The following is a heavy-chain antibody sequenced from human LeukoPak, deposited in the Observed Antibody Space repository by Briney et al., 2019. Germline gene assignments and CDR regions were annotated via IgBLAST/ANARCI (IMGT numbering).Heavy chain of an antibody. CDR1: GFTFSNYS. V-gene: IGHV3-48*01. D-gene: IGHD1-26*01. CDR2: ISSSGSTI. Sequence: GGSLRLSCAASGFTFSNYSMNWVRQAPGKGLEWISYISSSGSTIYYADSVKGRSTISRDNARNSLYLEINSLRAEDTAVYYCARDQGIVGATPFDPWGQGTRVTVSS. J-gene: IGHJ5*02. CDR3: ARDQGIVGATPFDP.